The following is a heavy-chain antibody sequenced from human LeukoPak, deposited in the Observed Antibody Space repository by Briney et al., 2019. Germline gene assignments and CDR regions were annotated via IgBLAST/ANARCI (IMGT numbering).Heavy chain of an antibody. D-gene: IGHD5-12*01. J-gene: IGHJ6*03. CDR3: ARVKTVRYSGYASYYYMDV. CDR1: GFSFDDYA. V-gene: IGHV3-9*01. Sequence: GRSLRLSCAASGFSFDDYAMHWVRQGPGKGLEWVSGINWSSGSIGYADSVKGRFTISRDNAKNSLYLQMNSLRAEDTALYYCARVKTVRYSGYASYYYMDVWGKGTTVTVSS. CDR2: INWSSGSI.